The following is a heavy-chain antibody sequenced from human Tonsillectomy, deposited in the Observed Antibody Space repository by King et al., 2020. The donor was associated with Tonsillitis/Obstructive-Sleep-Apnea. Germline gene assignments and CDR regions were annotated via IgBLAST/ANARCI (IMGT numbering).Heavy chain of an antibody. V-gene: IGHV3-23*04. D-gene: IGHD1-1*01. J-gene: IGHJ3*02. CDR3: AKDLRRTQLERTAAFDI. Sequence: VQLVESGGGLVQPGGSLRLSCVVSGFSFSSYTMNWVRQAPGKGLEWVSIISGSASTTYYADSVKGRFTISRDNFKNTLFLQMNSLRAEDTAVYYCAKDLRRTQLERTAAFDIWGQGTMVTVSS. CDR1: GFSFSSYT. CDR2: ISGSASTT.